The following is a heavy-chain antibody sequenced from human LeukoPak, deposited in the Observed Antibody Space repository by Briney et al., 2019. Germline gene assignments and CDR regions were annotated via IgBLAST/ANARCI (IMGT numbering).Heavy chain of an antibody. D-gene: IGHD3-10*01. CDR3: AKDHVEDPTVVRGPYYYYAVDD. CDR2: LSYDGDRK. Sequence: PGGSLRLSCAASGFTFSTYGMHWVRQAPGKGLEWVAFLSYDGDRKYYADSVKGRFTISRDDSKNTLYLQMNSLRAEDSAVYYCAKDHVEDPTVVRGPYYYYAVDDWGQGTTVTVS. J-gene: IGHJ6*02. V-gene: IGHV3-30*18. CDR1: GFTFSTYG.